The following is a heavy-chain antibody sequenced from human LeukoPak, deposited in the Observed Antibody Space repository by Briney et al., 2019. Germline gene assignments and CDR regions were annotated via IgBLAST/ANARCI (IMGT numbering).Heavy chain of an antibody. V-gene: IGHV4-59*01. CDR3: AREVAVAGTRTFDI. D-gene: IGHD6-19*01. Sequence: PSETLSLTCTVSGGSISSYYWSWIRQPPGKGLEWIGYIYYSGSTNYNPSLKSRVTISVDTSKNQFSLKLSSVTAADTAVYYCAREVAVAGTRTFDIWGQGTMVTVSS. J-gene: IGHJ3*02. CDR1: GGSISSYY. CDR2: IYYSGST.